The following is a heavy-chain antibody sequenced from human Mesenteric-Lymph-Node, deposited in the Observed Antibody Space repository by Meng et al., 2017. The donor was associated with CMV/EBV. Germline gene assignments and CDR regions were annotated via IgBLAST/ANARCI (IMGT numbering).Heavy chain of an antibody. V-gene: IGHV3-30*02. D-gene: IGHD3-10*01. CDR1: GFTFSSYG. CDR3: VKDEVLLWFEETFYQTGCFDD. J-gene: IGHJ4*02. Sequence: GESLKISCAASGFTFSSYGMHWVRQAPGKGLEWVAFLRHDEKKKYYADSVRGRFTISRDNSKNTLYLQMSSLRDEDTAIYYCVKDEVLLWFEETFYQTGCFDDWGQGTLVTVSS. CDR2: LRHDEKKK.